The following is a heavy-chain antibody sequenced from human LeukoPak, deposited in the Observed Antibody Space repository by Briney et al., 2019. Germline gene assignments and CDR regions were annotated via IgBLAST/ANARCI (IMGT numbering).Heavy chain of an antibody. J-gene: IGHJ4*02. CDR2: IYSDGST. Sequence: GGSLRLSCAASGFTVSSNYMSWVRQAQGKGLEWVSVIYSDGSTYYADSVKGRFTISRDSSKNTLHLQVNSLRAEDTAVYYCARDLHPRYYLPDYWGQGTLVTVSS. CDR3: ARDLHPRYYLPDY. D-gene: IGHD1-26*01. V-gene: IGHV3-53*01. CDR1: GFTVSSNY.